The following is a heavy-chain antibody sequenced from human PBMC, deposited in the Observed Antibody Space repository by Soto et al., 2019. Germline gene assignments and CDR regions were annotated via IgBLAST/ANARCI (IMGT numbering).Heavy chain of an antibody. CDR3: ARGLQSKFYYYYGIDV. CDR2: INHSGST. Sequence: QVQLQQWGAGLLKPSETLSLTCAVYCGSFSGYYWCWIRQPTGKGLEWIGKINHSGSTNYNQSLKSRFTIAVDTSNNQFSLKLSSVTAADTAVYYCARGLQSKFYYYYGIDVWGQGTTVTVSS. CDR1: CGSFSGYY. J-gene: IGHJ6*02. D-gene: IGHD4-4*01. V-gene: IGHV4-34*01.